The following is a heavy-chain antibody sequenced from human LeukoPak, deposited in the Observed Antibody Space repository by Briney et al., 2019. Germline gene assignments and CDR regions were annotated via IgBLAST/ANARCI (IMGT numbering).Heavy chain of an antibody. D-gene: IGHD2-2*02. CDR3: ARGDCSSTSCYTIDC. CDR1: GFTFSSDA. J-gene: IGHJ4*02. CDR2: ISYDGSNK. V-gene: IGHV3-30-3*01. Sequence: GRSLRLSCAASGFTFSSDAMHWVRQAPGKGLEWVAVISYDGSNKYYADSVKDRFTISRDNSKNTLYLQMNSLRAEDTAVYYCARGDCSSTSCYTIDCWGQGTLVTVSS.